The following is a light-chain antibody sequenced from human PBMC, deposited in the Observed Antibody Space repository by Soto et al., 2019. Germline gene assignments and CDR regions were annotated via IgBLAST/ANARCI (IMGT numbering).Light chain of an antibody. CDR2: GAS. CDR3: QQYGSSPLT. V-gene: IGKV3-20*01. J-gene: IGKJ4*01. Sequence: EIVLTQSPGTLSLSPWERATLSCRASQSVSSSYLAWYQHKPGQAPRLLIYGASSRATGIPDRFSGSGSGTDFTLTISRLEPEDFAVYYCQQYGSSPLTFGGGTKVEIK. CDR1: QSVSSSY.